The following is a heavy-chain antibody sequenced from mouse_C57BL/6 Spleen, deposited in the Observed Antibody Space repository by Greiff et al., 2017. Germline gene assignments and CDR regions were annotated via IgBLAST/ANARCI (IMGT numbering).Heavy chain of an antibody. CDR3: ARYGHYYFDY. CDR2: ISNGGGST. V-gene: IGHV5-12*01. Sequence: DVKLVESGGGLVQPGGSLKLSCAASGFTFSDYYMYWVRQTPEKRLEWVAYISNGGGSTYYPDTVKGRFTISRDNAKNTLYLQMSRLKSEDTAMYYCARYGHYYFDYWGQGTTLTVSS. CDR1: GFTFSDYY. D-gene: IGHD1-1*02. J-gene: IGHJ2*01.